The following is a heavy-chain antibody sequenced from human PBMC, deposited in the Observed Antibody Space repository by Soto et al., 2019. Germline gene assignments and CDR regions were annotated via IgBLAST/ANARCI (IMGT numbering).Heavy chain of an antibody. J-gene: IGHJ4*02. CDR3: AKGGLNYYDSSGYYYCFDY. Sequence: EVQLLESGGGLVQPGGSLRLSCAASGFTFSSYAMSWVRQAPGKGLEWVSAISGSGGSTYYADSVKGRFTISRDNSKNTLYLQMNSLRAEDTAVYYCAKGGLNYYDSSGYYYCFDYWGQGTLVTVSS. CDR1: GFTFSSYA. V-gene: IGHV3-23*01. D-gene: IGHD3-22*01. CDR2: ISGSGGST.